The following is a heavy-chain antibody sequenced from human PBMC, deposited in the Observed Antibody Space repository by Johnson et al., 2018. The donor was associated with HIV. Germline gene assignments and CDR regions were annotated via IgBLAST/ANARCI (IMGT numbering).Heavy chain of an antibody. CDR2: ISYDGSDK. V-gene: IGHV3-30-3*01. CDR1: GFTFSDYY. D-gene: IGHD5-12*01. Sequence: QVQLVESGGGLVKPGGSLRLSCVASGFTFSDYYMTWIRQAPGKGLEWVAVISYDGSDKYYADSVKGRFTISRDNSKNTLYLEMNSLRAEDTAVYYCARDHSGYDSVTAAFDIWGQGTMVTVSS. CDR3: ARDHSGYDSVTAAFDI. J-gene: IGHJ3*02.